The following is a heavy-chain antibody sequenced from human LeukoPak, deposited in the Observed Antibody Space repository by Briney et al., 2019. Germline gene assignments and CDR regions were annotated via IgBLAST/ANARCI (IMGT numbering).Heavy chain of an antibody. D-gene: IGHD4-23*01. CDR1: GGTFSSYA. Sequence: ASVKVSCKASGGTFSSYAISWVRQAPGQGLEWMGRIIPILGIANYAQKFQRRVTITADKSTSTAYMELSSLRSEDTAVYYCVTVVGEGFFDYWGQGTLVTVSS. J-gene: IGHJ4*02. CDR2: IIPILGIA. CDR3: VTVVGEGFFDY. V-gene: IGHV1-69*04.